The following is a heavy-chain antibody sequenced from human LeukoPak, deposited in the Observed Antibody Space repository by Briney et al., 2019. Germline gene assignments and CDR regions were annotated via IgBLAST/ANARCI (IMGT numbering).Heavy chain of an antibody. CDR1: GYTFTGYY. CDR3: ARASLVAPRNYYMDD. V-gene: IGHV1-2*02. J-gene: IGHJ6*03. Sequence: ASVKVSCKASGYTFTGYYMHWVRQAPGQGLEWMGWINPNSGGTNYAQKFQGRVTMTRDTSISTAYMELSRLRSDDTAVYYCARASLVAPRNYYMDDWGKGTTVTVSS. D-gene: IGHD5-12*01. CDR2: INPNSGGT.